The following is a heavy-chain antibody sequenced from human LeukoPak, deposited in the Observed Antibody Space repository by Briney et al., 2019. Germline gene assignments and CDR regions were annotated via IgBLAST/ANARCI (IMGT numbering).Heavy chain of an antibody. CDR2: IIPILGIA. D-gene: IGHD6-19*01. V-gene: IGHV1-69*04. J-gene: IGHJ4*02. Sequence: ASVKVSFKASGGTLSSYAISWVRQAPGQGLEWMGRIIPILGIANYAQKFQGRVTITADKSTSTAYMELSSLRSEDTAVYYCARDPITGIAVAGTDYYFDYWGQGTLVTVSS. CDR1: GGTLSSYA. CDR3: ARDPITGIAVAGTDYYFDY.